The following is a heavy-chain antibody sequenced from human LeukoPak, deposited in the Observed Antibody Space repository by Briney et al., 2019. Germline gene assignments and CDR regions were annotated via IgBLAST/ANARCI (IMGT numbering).Heavy chain of an antibody. D-gene: IGHD1-26*01. V-gene: IGHV4-39*07. Sequence: ASETLSLTCSVSGGSISSSSYYWGWIRQPRGKGLEWIGEINHSGSTTYNPSLKRRVTISVDTSKNQFSLKLSSVTAADTAVYYCARRGRSIAGARWGIWGQGTMVTVSS. CDR1: GGSISSSSYY. CDR3: ARRGRSIAGARWGI. CDR2: INHSGST. J-gene: IGHJ3*02.